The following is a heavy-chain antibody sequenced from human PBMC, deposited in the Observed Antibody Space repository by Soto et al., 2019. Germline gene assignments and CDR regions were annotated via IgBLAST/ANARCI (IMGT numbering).Heavy chain of an antibody. CDR3: AKCYGGTLDY. CDR2: IYYSGST. D-gene: IGHD4-17*01. V-gene: IGHV4-59*08. Sequence: QVQLQESGPGLVKPSETLSLTCTVSGGSISSYYWSWIRQPPGKGLEWIGYIYYSGSTNYNPSLKSRVTISVDTSKNQFSLKLSYETAADTAVYYWAKCYGGTLDYWGQGTLVTVSS. CDR1: GGSISSYY. J-gene: IGHJ4*02.